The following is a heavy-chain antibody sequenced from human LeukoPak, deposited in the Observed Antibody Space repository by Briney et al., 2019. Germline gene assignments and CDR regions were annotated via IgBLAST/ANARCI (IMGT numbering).Heavy chain of an antibody. CDR3: ARGNVYGDYDWYFDL. Sequence: PSETLSLTCAVYGGSFSGYYWSWIRQPPGKGLEWIGEINHSGSTNYNPSLKSRVTISVDTSKNQFSLKLSSVTAADTAVYYCARGNVYGDYDWYFDLWGRGTLVTVSS. J-gene: IGHJ2*01. D-gene: IGHD4-17*01. CDR2: INHSGST. CDR1: GGSFSGYY. V-gene: IGHV4-34*01.